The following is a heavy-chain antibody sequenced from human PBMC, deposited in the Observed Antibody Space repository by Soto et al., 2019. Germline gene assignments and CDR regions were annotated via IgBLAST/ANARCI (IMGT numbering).Heavy chain of an antibody. J-gene: IGHJ4*02. V-gene: IGHV4-39*01. Sequence: QLQLQESGPGLVKPSETLSLTCTVSGGSISNSNYYWGWIRQPPGKGLEWIGSIHYSGSTYYSPSLKSRVTLSVDTSKNQFSLKLTSVTAADAAVYFCAMTYYDIGYWGQGTLVIVSS. CDR2: IHYSGST. CDR1: GGSISNSNYY. D-gene: IGHD3-9*01. CDR3: AMTYYDIGY.